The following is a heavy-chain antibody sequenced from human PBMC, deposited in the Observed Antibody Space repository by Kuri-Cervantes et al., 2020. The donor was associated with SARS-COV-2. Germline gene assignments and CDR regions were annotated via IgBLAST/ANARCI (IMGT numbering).Heavy chain of an antibody. Sequence: SETLSLTCTVSGASISSGDYYWSWIRQPPGKGLEWVGYIYYSGSTYYNPSLKSRVTISVDTSKNQCSLKLSSVTAADTAVYYCARGWAEQTYYDFWSGNWFDPWGQGNRVNRLL. CDR2: IYYSGST. J-gene: IGHJ5*02. CDR3: ARGWAEQTYYDFWSGNWFDP. D-gene: IGHD3-3*01. CDR1: GASISSGDYY. V-gene: IGHV4-30-4*01.